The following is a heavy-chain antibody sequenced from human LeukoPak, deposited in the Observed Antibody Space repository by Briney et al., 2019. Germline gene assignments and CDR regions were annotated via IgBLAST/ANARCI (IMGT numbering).Heavy chain of an antibody. V-gene: IGHV3-48*02. CDR2: ISSSSSTI. J-gene: IGHJ4*02. D-gene: IGHD2-15*01. CDR3: ARARASGRSGFDY. CDR1: GLTVSSYS. Sequence: GESLKISCVASGLTVSSYSMNWVRQAPGKGLEWVSYISSSSSTIYYADSVKGRFTISRDNAKNSLDLQMNSLRDEDTAVYYCARARASGRSGFDYWGQGTLVTVSS.